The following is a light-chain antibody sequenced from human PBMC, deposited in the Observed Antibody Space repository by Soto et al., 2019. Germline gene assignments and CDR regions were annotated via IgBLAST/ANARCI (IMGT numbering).Light chain of an antibody. Sequence: QSALTQPRSVSGSPGQSVTISCTGTSSDVGGYNYVSWYQQHPGKAPKVMIYDVSRRPSGVPDRFSGSKSANTASLTISGLQAEDEADYYCCSYAVSITFLVFGGGTKLTVL. CDR2: DVS. J-gene: IGLJ3*02. CDR3: CSYAVSITFLV. V-gene: IGLV2-11*01. CDR1: SSDVGGYNY.